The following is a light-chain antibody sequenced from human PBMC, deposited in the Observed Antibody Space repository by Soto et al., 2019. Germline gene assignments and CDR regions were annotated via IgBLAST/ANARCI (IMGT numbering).Light chain of an antibody. CDR2: KAS. CDR1: QSNSSW. Sequence: DIQMTQSPSTLSASVGDRVTITCRASQSNSSWLAWYQQKPGKAPKLLIYKASSLESGVSSRFSGSGSGTEFTLTISSLQPDDFATYYCQQLNSYPPTFGGGTKVDIK. V-gene: IGKV1-5*03. CDR3: QQLNSYPPT. J-gene: IGKJ4*01.